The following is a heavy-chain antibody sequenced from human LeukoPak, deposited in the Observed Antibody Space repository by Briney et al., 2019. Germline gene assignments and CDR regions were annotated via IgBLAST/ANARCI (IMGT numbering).Heavy chain of an antibody. CDR3: ARVGASSYYDSSGYPPSVDY. Sequence: GGSLRLSCAASGFTFSSYSMNWVRQAPGKGLEWVSSISSSSYIYYADSVKGRFTISRDNAKNSLYLQMNSLRAEDTAVYYCARVGASSYYDSSGYPPSVDYWGQGILVTVSS. V-gene: IGHV3-21*01. CDR1: GFTFSSYS. CDR2: ISSSSYI. D-gene: IGHD3-22*01. J-gene: IGHJ4*02.